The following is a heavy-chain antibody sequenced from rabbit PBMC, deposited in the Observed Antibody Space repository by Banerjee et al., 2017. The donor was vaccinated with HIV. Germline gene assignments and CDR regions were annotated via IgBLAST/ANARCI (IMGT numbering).Heavy chain of an antibody. J-gene: IGHJ4*01. D-gene: IGHD6-1*01. CDR2: IYTGFSGST. V-gene: IGHV1S45*01. Sequence: QEQLVESGGGLVKPGGTLTLTCKASGIDFSSYYYMCWVHQAPGKGLEWSACIYTGFSGSTYYTNWAKGRFTISKTSSTTVTLQMTSLTAADTATYFCARGDYTYGYAGYAYATWNCFNLWGQGTLVTVS. CDR3: ARGDYTYGYAGYAYATWNCFNL. CDR1: GIDFSSYYY.